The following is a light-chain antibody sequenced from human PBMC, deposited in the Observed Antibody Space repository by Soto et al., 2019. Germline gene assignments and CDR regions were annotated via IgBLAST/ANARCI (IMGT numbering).Light chain of an antibody. V-gene: IGKV1-39*01. Sequence: DIEMTQSPSSLSASAGDKVTITCRASQNIGDYLSWYQQRPGKAPKLLIYSSSILHSAASSRFSGGGSGTAFTLTISGLQPDDFATYYCRQTFSTQISFGGGTTVDI. J-gene: IGKJ4*02. CDR3: RQTFSTQIS. CDR2: SSS. CDR1: QNIGDY.